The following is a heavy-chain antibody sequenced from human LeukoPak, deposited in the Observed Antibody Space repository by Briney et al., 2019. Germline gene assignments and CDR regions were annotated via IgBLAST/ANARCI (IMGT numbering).Heavy chain of an antibody. CDR1: GGTFSSYA. J-gene: IGHJ4*02. CDR2: IIPIFGTA. Sequence: SVKVSCKASGGTFSSYAISWVRQAPGQGLEWMGGIIPIFGTANYAQKFQGRVTITADESTNTAYMELSSLRSEDTAVYYCARDLSYYYDSSGYYYFDYWGQGTLVTVSS. CDR3: ARDLSYYYDSSGYYYFDY. D-gene: IGHD3-22*01. V-gene: IGHV1-69*01.